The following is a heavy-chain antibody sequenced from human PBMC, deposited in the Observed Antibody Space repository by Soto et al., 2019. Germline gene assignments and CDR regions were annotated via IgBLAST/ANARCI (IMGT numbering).Heavy chain of an antibody. J-gene: IGHJ6*02. D-gene: IGHD4-4*01. CDR2: ISYDGSNK. CDR3: AKPPDDYSNYVRHFYGMDV. Sequence: QVQLVESGGGVVQPGRSLRLSCAASGFTFKSYGMHWVRQAPGKGLEWVAVISYDGSNKYYADSVKGRFTVSRDNSKNTLYLQMNSLRAEDTAVYYCAKPPDDYSNYVRHFYGMDVWGQGTTVTVSS. CDR1: GFTFKSYG. V-gene: IGHV3-30*18.